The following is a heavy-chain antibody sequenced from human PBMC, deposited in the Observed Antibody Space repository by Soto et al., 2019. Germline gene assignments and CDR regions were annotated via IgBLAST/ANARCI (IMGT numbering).Heavy chain of an antibody. Sequence: QVHLQQWGAGLLKPSETLSLTCAVYGGSFSGYDCSWIRQPPGKGLEWIGEINHSGSTNYNPSLKSRVTISVDTSKNQFSLQLSSVTAADTAVYYCARGGGYYSYGMDVWGQGTTVTVSS. V-gene: IGHV4-34*01. CDR2: INHSGST. CDR1: GGSFSGYD. D-gene: IGHD3-10*01. J-gene: IGHJ6*02. CDR3: ARGGGYYSYGMDV.